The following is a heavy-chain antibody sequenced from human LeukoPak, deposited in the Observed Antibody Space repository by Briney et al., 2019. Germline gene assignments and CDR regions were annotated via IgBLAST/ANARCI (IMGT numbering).Heavy chain of an antibody. D-gene: IGHD6-19*01. CDR1: GFTFDDYA. Sequence: PGGSLRLSCAASGFTFDDYAMHWVRQAPGKGLEWVSGISWNSGSIGYADSVKGRFTISRDNAKNSLYLQMNSLRAEDTALYYCAKGLGGSGWHYFDYWGQGTLVTVSS. J-gene: IGHJ4*02. V-gene: IGHV3-9*01. CDR2: ISWNSGSI. CDR3: AKGLGGSGWHYFDY.